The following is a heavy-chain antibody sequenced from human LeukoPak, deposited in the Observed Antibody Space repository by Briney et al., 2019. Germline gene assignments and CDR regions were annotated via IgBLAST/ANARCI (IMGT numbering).Heavy chain of an antibody. V-gene: IGHV3-9*01. CDR2: ISWSSGII. Sequence: PGRSLRLSSAASGFTFDEYAIHWVRQAPGKGLEWVSGISWSSGIIGYADSVRGRFTISRDNAENSLYLQMNSLRPEDTALYYCAKDLGVYGERYFDYWGQGTLVTVSS. CDR3: AKDLGVYGERYFDY. CDR1: GFTFDEYA. D-gene: IGHD2/OR15-2a*01. J-gene: IGHJ4*02.